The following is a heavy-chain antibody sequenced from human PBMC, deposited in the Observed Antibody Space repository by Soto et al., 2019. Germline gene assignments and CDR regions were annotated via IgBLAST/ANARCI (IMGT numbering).Heavy chain of an antibody. Sequence: ASVKVSCKASGYPFTTYHLHWVRQAPGQGLEWMRIVYVTGTGTRSAQKFQGRLTMTRDRSTSTVYMELSSLRSEDTAVYYCARPEGYGSGSYYFDSWGQGTLVTVSS. CDR3: ARPEGYGSGSYYFDS. V-gene: IGHV1-46*01. CDR2: VYVTGTGT. D-gene: IGHD3-10*01. J-gene: IGHJ4*02. CDR1: GYPFTTYH.